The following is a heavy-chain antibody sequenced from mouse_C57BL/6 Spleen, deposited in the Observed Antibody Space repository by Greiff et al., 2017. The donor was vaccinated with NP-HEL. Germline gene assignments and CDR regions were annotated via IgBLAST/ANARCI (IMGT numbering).Heavy chain of an antibody. V-gene: IGHV1-53*01. D-gene: IGHD1-1*01. Sequence: VQLQQPGTELVKPGASVKLSCKASGYTFTSYWMHWVKQRPGQGLEWIGNINPRNGGTNYNEKFKSKATLTVDKSSSTAYMQLSSLTSEDSAVYYCARITTVVGDWYFDVWGTGTTVTVSS. J-gene: IGHJ1*03. CDR3: ARITTVVGDWYFDV. CDR2: INPRNGGT. CDR1: GYTFTSYW.